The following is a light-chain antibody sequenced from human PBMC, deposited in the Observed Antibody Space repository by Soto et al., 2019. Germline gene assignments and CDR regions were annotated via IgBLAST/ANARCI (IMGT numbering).Light chain of an antibody. CDR3: QQDNSWPLT. CDR2: AAS. V-gene: IGKV1-12*01. Sequence: IHMTLSTSSVSPSVVDRVTISCPAQKGISSWLAWYQQKPGKAPKLLIYAASTLQSGIPSRFSGSGSGTDFTLTISSLQPEDFAAYYCQQDNSWPLTFGQGTKVDIK. CDR1: KGISSW. J-gene: IGKJ1*01.